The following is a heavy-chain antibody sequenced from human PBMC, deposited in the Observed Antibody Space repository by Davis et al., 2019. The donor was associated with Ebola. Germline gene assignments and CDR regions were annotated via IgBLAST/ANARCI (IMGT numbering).Heavy chain of an antibody. CDR3: ARNTMVRGVIIKTYYYYYGMDV. J-gene: IGHJ6*02. D-gene: IGHD3-10*01. Sequence: MPGGSLRLSCTVSGGSISSSSYYWGWIRQPPGKGLEWIGSIYYSGSTYYNPSLKSRVTISVDTSKNQFSLKLSSVTPEDTAVYYCARNTMVRGVIIKTYYYYYGMDVWGQGTTVTVSS. CDR2: IYYSGST. CDR1: GGSISSSSYY. V-gene: IGHV4-39*01.